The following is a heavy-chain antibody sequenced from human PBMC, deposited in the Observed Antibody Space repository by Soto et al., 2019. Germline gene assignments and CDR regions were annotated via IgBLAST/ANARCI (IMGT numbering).Heavy chain of an antibody. CDR2: ISYDGSNK. D-gene: IGHD3-10*01. CDR1: GFTFSSYA. Sequence: GGSLRLSCAASGFTFSSYAMHWVRQAPGKGLEWVAVISYDGSNKYYADSVKGRFTISRDNSKYTLYLQMNSLRAEDTAVYYCARVALLWFGEAPFDYWGQGTLVTVSS. V-gene: IGHV3-30-3*01. J-gene: IGHJ4*02. CDR3: ARVALLWFGEAPFDY.